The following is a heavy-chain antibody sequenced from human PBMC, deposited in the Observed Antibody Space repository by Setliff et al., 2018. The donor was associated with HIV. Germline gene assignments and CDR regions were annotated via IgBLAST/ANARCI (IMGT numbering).Heavy chain of an antibody. CDR2: ISHSGST. Sequence: LTCGVFGGSFNNYSWNWFRQPPGRGLEWIGEISHSGSTSYNSSLKSRVTMSVDTAKNQFSLEMRSLTAADTAVYYCARDQRLQGVQPPYWYFDLWGRGTLVTVSS. CDR3: ARDQRLQGVQPPYWYFDL. D-gene: IGHD2-2*01. V-gene: IGHV4-34*01. J-gene: IGHJ2*01. CDR1: GGSFNNYS.